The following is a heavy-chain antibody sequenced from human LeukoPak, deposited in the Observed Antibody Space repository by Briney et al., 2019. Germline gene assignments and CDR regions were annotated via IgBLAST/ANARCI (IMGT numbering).Heavy chain of an antibody. CDR3: AREPYYYGSGSHMGNWFDP. CDR2: ISSSSSTI. J-gene: IGHJ5*02. D-gene: IGHD3-10*01. Sequence: PGGSLRLSCAASGFTFSSYSMNWVRQAPGKGLEWVSYISSSSSTIYYADSVKGRFTISRDNAKNSLYLQMNSLRPEDTAVYYCAREPYYYGSGSHMGNWFDPWGQGTLVTVSS. CDR1: GFTFSSYS. V-gene: IGHV3-48*01.